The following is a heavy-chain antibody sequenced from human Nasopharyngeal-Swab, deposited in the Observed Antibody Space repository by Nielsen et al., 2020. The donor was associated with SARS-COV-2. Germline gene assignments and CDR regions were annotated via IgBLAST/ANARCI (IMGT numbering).Heavy chain of an antibody. CDR1: GFTFSSYG. CDR3: ARDRDYYDSSGYPLGY. D-gene: IGHD3-22*01. Sequence: GESLKISCAASGFTFSSYGMHWVRQAPGKGLGWVAVISYDGSNKYYADSVKGRFTISRDNSKNTLCLQMNSLRAEDTAVYYCARDRDYYDSSGYPLGYWGQGTLVTVSS. V-gene: IGHV3-30*03. CDR2: ISYDGSNK. J-gene: IGHJ4*02.